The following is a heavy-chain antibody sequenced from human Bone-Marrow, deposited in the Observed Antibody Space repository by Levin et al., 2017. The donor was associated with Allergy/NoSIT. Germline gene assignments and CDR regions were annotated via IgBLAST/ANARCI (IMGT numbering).Heavy chain of an antibody. D-gene: IGHD2-2*01. CDR3: ARGPAASESGY. J-gene: IGHJ4*02. CDR2: INLNSGDT. CDR1: GYTFIHYY. V-gene: IGHV1-2*06. Sequence: GGSLRLSCTASGYTFIHYYMDWVRQAPGQGLEWMGRINLNSGDTNYAQKFQGRVTMTRDTSTSTAYMELSRLRSVDSAVYYCARGPAASESGYWGQGTLVTVSS.